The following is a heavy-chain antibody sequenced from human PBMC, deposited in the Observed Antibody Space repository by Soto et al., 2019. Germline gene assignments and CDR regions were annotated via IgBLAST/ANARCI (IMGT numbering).Heavy chain of an antibody. CDR3: ARDKITGLFDY. V-gene: IGHV4-34*01. Sequence: QVQLQQWGAGLLKPSETLSLTCAVYGGSSTGYYWTWIRQPPGTGLEWIGEINHSGSTNYNPSLKSRVTISVDTSKNQFSLKLTSVTAADTAVYYCARDKITGLFDYWGQGTLLTVSS. D-gene: IGHD2-8*02. J-gene: IGHJ4*02. CDR2: INHSGST. CDR1: GGSSTGYY.